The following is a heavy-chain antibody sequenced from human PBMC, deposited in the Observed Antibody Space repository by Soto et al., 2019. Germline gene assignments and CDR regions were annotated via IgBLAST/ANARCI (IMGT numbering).Heavy chain of an antibody. J-gene: IGHJ4*02. D-gene: IGHD3-22*01. Sequence: PSETLSLTCTVSGGSISSYYWSWIRHPPGKGLEWIGYIYYSGSTNYNPSLKSRVTISVDTSKNQFSLKLSSVTAADTAVYYCARLNYYDSSGYYRDYWGQGTLVTVSS. V-gene: IGHV4-59*01. CDR1: GGSISSYY. CDR2: IYYSGST. CDR3: ARLNYYDSSGYYRDY.